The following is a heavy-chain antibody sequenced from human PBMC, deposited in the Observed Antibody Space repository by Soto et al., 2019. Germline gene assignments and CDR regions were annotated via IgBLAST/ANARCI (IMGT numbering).Heavy chain of an antibody. D-gene: IGHD4-4*01. CDR2: IYYSGST. CDR3: ASMTTVTPPWFDP. Sequence: SETLSLTCTVSGGSISSGVYYWIWIRQHPGKGLEWIGYIYYSGSTYYNPSLKSRVTISVDTSKNQFSLKLSPVTAADTAVYYCASMTTVTPPWFDPWGQGTLVTVSS. V-gene: IGHV4-31*03. J-gene: IGHJ5*02. CDR1: GGSISSGVYY.